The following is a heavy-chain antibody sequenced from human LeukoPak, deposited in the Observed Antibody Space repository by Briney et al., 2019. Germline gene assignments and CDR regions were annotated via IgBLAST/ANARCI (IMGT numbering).Heavy chain of an antibody. CDR1: GGSISSGSYY. V-gene: IGHV4-61*02. D-gene: IGHD5-12*01. J-gene: IGHJ4*02. CDR2: IYTSGST. Sequence: SQTLSLTCTVSGGSISSGSYYWSWIRQPAGKGLEWIGRIYTSGSTNYNPSLKSRVTMSVDTSKNQFSLKLSSVAAADTAVYYCASMSGSFDYWGQGTLVTVSS. CDR3: ASMSGSFDY.